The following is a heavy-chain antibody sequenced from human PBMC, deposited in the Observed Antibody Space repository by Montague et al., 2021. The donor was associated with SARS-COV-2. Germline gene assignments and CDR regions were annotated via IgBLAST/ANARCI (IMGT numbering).Heavy chain of an antibody. V-gene: IGHV4-4*07. J-gene: IGHJ5*02. CDR3: AREATSWFGVFMGVWFDP. CDR2: IHTSGNT. D-gene: IGHD3-10*01. CDR1: GASITTYY. Sequence: SETLSLTCTVSGASITTYYWSWIRQPAGKGLEWIGRIHTSGNTNYNPTLRSRVTISVDTSKNQISLKLKFVTAADTAAYCCAREATSWFGVFMGVWFDPWGQGTLVTVSS.